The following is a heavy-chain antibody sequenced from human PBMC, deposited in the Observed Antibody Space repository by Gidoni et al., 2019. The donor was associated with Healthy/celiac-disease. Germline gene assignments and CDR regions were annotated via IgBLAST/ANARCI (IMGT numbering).Heavy chain of an antibody. J-gene: IGHJ4*02. V-gene: IGHV3-48*03. D-gene: IGHD3-10*01. CDR1: GFTFSSYA. CDR2: ISSSGSTI. Sequence: EVQLVESGGGLVQPGGSLRLSCAASGFTFSSYAMNWVRQAPGKGLEWVSYISSSGSTIYYADSVKGRFTISRDNAKNSLYLQRNSLRAEDTAVYYCARLETMVRGAIDYWGQGTLVTVSS. CDR3: ARLETMVRGAIDY.